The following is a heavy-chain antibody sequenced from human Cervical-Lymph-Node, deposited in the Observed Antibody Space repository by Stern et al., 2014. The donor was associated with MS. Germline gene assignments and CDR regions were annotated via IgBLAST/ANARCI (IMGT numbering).Heavy chain of an antibody. D-gene: IGHD6-13*01. CDR1: GGTFSKFP. J-gene: IGHJ5*02. Sequence: QVQLVQSGAEVTKPGSSVKGSCKASGGTFSKFPSSWVRQAPGKGLEWMGGIFPVFGTPTYAQEVRGRVTITADVSTSTLYMELSSLRSDDTAVYYCALSSETSDRWYSLGYDLWGQGTLVTVSS. V-gene: IGHV1-69*01. CDR3: ALSSETSDRWYSLGYDL. CDR2: IFPVFGTP.